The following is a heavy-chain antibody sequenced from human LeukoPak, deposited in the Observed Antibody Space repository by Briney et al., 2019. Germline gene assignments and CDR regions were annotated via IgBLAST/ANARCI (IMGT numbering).Heavy chain of an antibody. CDR1: GGSISSGSYY. D-gene: IGHD3-10*01. CDR3: ARTFYGSGSYYTLGSDAFDI. Sequence: SQTLSLTCTVSGGSISSGSYYWSWIRQPAGKGLEWIGRIYSSGSTNYNPSLKSRVTISVDTSKNQFSLKLSSVTAADTAVYYCARTFYGSGSYYTLGSDAFDIWGQGTMVTVSS. V-gene: IGHV4-61*02. J-gene: IGHJ3*02. CDR2: IYSSGST.